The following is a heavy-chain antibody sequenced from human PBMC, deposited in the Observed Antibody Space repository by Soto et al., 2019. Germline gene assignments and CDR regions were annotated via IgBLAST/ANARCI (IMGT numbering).Heavy chain of an antibody. V-gene: IGHV2-5*02. CDR1: GFSLSTYHMG. CDR2: IYWDDDK. CDR3: AHAGDYDLLTFDH. J-gene: IGHJ4*02. D-gene: IGHD4-17*01. Sequence: QITLKESGPTLVRPAQTLTLTCDFSGFSLSTYHMGVPWIRQPPGKALEWLALIYWDDDKRYSPSLKDRLAISKGTSSNQVVLTITNVDPGDTATYFCAHAGDYDLLTFDHWGPGTLVTVSS.